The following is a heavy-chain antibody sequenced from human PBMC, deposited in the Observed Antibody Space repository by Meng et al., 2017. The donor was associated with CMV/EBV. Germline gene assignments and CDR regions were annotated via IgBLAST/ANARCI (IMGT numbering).Heavy chain of an antibody. J-gene: IGHJ4*02. Sequence: QGQMGPAGAEVNMPRSSVEVSGKAAGGTFSSYAISLVRQAPGQGHEGMGGIIPIFGTANYAQKFQGRVTITADESTSTAYMELSSLRSEDTAVYYCARDPNSSSSWGQGTLVTVSS. V-gene: IGHV1-69*12. CDR2: IIPIFGTA. D-gene: IGHD6-6*01. CDR1: GGTFSSYA. CDR3: ARDPNSSSS.